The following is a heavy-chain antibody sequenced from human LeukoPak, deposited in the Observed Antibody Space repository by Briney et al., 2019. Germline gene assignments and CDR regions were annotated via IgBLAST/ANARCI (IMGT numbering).Heavy chain of an antibody. Sequence: ASVKVSCKGSGYTLSNHAFSWVRQAPGQGLEWMGIINPSGGSTSYAQKFQGRVTMTRDTSTSTVYMELSSLRSEDTAVYYCARDVMLTMIVLDYWGQGTLVTVSS. D-gene: IGHD3-22*01. V-gene: IGHV1-46*01. CDR1: GYTLSNHA. J-gene: IGHJ4*02. CDR2: INPSGGST. CDR3: ARDVMLTMIVLDY.